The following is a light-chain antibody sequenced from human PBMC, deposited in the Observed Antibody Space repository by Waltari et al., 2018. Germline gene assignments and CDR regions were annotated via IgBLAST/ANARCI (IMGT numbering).Light chain of an antibody. CDR1: QTLTSN. Sequence: EIVMTQSPATLSVSPGERATLSCRASQTLTSNLAWYQQKPGQAPRLLIYGASIRATGIPARFSGSGSGTQFTLTISSLQAEDVAVYYCQQFYSTPLTFGGGTKVEIK. J-gene: IGKJ4*01. CDR3: QQFYSTPLT. V-gene: IGKV3-15*01. CDR2: GAS.